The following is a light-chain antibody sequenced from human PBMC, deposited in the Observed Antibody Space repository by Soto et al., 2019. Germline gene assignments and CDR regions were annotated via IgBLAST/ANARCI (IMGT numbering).Light chain of an antibody. CDR3: QQRDHPPPT. J-gene: IGKJ4*01. CDR1: QDIRYY. CDR2: DAS. V-gene: IGKV1-33*01. Sequence: DIQMTQSPSSLSASVGDRVTITCRASQDIRYYLNWSQQKPGQAPMLLIPDASNLETGVPSRFSGSGSGTDFTFTISSLQPEDIATYFCQQRDHPPPTFGGGTKVEI.